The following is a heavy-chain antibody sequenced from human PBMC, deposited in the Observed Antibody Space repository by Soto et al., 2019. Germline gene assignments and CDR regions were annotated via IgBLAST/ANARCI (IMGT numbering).Heavy chain of an antibody. V-gene: IGHV4-30-4*01. CDR3: ARVGSRYSSSYGYYYGMDV. J-gene: IGHJ6*02. CDR1: GGSIISGDYY. CDR2: IYYSGST. D-gene: IGHD6-13*01. Sequence: PSEALSLTCTVSGGSIISGDYYWSLIRQPPGKGLEWIGYIYYSGSTYYNPSLKSRVTISVDTSKNQFSLKLSSVTAADTAVYYCARVGSRYSSSYGYYYGMDVWGQGTTVTVS.